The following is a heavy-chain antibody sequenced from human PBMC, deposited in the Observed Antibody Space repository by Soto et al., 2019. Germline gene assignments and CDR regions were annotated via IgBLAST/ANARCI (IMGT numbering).Heavy chain of an antibody. V-gene: IGHV1-2*04. D-gene: IGHD3-3*01. CDR1: GYTFTGYY. CDR2: INPNSGGT. J-gene: IGHJ6*02. Sequence: ASVKVSCKASGYTFTGYYMHWVRQAPGQGLEWMGWINPNSGGTNYAQKFQGWVTMTRNTSISTAYMELSRLRSDDTAVYYCARDGARYYDFWSGYPSNGMDVWGQGTTVTVSS. CDR3: ARDGARYYDFWSGYPSNGMDV.